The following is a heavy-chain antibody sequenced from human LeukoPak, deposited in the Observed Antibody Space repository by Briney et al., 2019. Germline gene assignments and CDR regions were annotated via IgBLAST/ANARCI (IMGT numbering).Heavy chain of an antibody. CDR3: ARDLNSGYDWDYYTMDV. Sequence: NPGGSLRLSCATSGFPFSSYDMNWVRQAPGKGLEWVSYITSSSNYIYYADSVKGRFTISRDNAKNSLYLQMNSLRAEDTAVYYCARDLNSGYDWDYYTMDVWGQGTTVTVSS. CDR2: ITSSSNYI. CDR1: GFPFSSYD. D-gene: IGHD5-12*01. V-gene: IGHV3-21*01. J-gene: IGHJ6*02.